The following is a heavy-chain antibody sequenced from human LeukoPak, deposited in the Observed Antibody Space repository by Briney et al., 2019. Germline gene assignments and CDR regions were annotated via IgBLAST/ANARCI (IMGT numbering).Heavy chain of an antibody. CDR2: INHSGST. J-gene: IGHJ4*02. CDR3: ARGNYDILTGYLY. D-gene: IGHD3-9*01. V-gene: IGHV4-34*01. CDR1: GGSFSGYY. Sequence: PSETLSLTCAVYGGSFSGYYWSWIRQPPGKGLEWIGEINHSGSTNYNPSLKSRVTISVDTSKNQFSLKLSSVTAADTAVYYCARGNYDILTGYLYWGPGTLVTVSS.